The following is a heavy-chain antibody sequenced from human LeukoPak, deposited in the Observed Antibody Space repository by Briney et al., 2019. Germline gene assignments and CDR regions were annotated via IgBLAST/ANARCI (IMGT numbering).Heavy chain of an antibody. J-gene: IGHJ3*02. D-gene: IGHD1-14*01. Sequence: SETLSLTCTVSGDSIRSHYWSWIRQPPGKGLEWVGYLYYSGSTIYNPSLKSRVTFSADTSKNQFSLKLSSVTAADTAVYYCARQEPSIGDAFDIWGQGTMVTVSS. CDR2: LYYSGST. V-gene: IGHV4-59*08. CDR1: GDSIRSHY. CDR3: ARQEPSIGDAFDI.